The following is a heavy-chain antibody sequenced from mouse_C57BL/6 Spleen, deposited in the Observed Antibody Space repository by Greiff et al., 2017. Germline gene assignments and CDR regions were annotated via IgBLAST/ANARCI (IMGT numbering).Heavy chain of an antibody. D-gene: IGHD1-1*01. CDR3: ARDGYYYGSSYEDAMDY. CDR1: GISITTGNYR. V-gene: IGHV3-5*01. J-gene: IGHJ4*01. Sequence: EVKVVESGPGLVKPSQTVFLTCTVTGISITTGNYRWSWIRQFPGNKLEWIGYIYYSGTITYNPSLTSRTTITRDTPKNQFFLEMNSLTAEDTATYYCARDGYYYGSSYEDAMDYWGQGTSVTVSS. CDR2: IYYSGTI.